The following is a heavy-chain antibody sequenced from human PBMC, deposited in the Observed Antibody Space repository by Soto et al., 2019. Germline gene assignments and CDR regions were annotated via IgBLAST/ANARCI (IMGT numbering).Heavy chain of an antibody. J-gene: IGHJ5*02. V-gene: IGHV3-21*01. CDR2: ISSNSAYI. CDR3: TRDASRDSSARGWFDP. Sequence: GGSLRLSCGASVFTCRSFTMNWVRQAPGKGLEWVSTISSNSAYIYYTDALRGRFTISRDNAKNSLHLQMNSLRAEDTAVYYCTRDASRDSSARGWFDPWGPGTLVTVSS. CDR1: VFTCRSFT. D-gene: IGHD6-13*01.